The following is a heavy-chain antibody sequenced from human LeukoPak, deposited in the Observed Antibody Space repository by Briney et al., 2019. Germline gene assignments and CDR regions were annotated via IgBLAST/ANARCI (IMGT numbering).Heavy chain of an antibody. V-gene: IGHV5-51*01. J-gene: IGHJ4*02. CDR2: IYPGDSDA. Sequence: GESLKIYWHGSGYSFTSYWIGWVRQMPGKGLTWVGIIYPGDSDARYSPSFQGQVTISADKSISTAYLQWSSLKASDTAMYYCARRRDLYSGSYYPFDYWGQGTLVTVSS. CDR3: ARRRDLYSGSYYPFDY. D-gene: IGHD1-26*01. CDR1: GYSFTSYW.